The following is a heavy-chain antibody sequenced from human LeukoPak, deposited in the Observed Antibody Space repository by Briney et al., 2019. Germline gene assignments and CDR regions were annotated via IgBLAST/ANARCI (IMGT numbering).Heavy chain of an antibody. J-gene: IGHJ4*02. Sequence: SGGSLRLSCAASGFTFSSYSMNWVRQAPGKGLEWVSSISSSDSYIYHADSVKGRFTISRDNAKNSLFLQMNSLRAEDTAVYYCARDGSKEDTAMITARFDYWGQGTLVTVSS. D-gene: IGHD5-18*01. CDR1: GFTFSSYS. CDR2: ISSSDSYI. CDR3: ARDGSKEDTAMITARFDY. V-gene: IGHV3-21*01.